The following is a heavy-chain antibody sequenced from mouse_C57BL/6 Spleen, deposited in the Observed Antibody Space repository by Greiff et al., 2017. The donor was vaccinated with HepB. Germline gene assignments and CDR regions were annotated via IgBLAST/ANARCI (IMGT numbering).Heavy chain of an antibody. J-gene: IGHJ1*03. Sequence: QVQLQQSGAELARPGASVKLSCKASGYTFTSYGISWVKQRTGQGLEWIGEIYPRSGNTYYNEKFKGKATLTADKSSSTAYMELRSLTSEDSAVYFCARRGTNLDVWGTGTTVTVSS. CDR3: ARRGTNLDV. CDR2: IYPRSGNT. D-gene: IGHD1-3*01. V-gene: IGHV1-81*01. CDR1: GYTFTSYG.